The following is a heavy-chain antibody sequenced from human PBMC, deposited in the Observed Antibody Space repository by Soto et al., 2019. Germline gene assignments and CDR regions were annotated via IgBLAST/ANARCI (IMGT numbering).Heavy chain of an antibody. V-gene: IGHV3-30-3*01. D-gene: IGHD2-15*01. CDR1: GFIFRTYA. CDR3: AREYGIGGAAFDF. CDR2: ISYDGSNR. Sequence: VQLVESGGGVVQPGRSRRLSCEASGFIFRTYAMHWVRQAPGKGLEWVAVISYDGSNRYYADSVKGRFTISRDNSRNTLYLQMNSLRAEDTAVYYWAREYGIGGAAFDFWGQGTMVTVSS. J-gene: IGHJ3*01.